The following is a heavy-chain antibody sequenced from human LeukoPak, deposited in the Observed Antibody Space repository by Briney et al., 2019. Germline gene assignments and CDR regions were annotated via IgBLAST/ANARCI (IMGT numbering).Heavy chain of an antibody. Sequence: SETLSLTCTVSGGSYYWTWIRQPAGEGLEWIGRIYTSGSTNYNPSLKSRVTMSVDMSKNQFSLKVNSVTAADTAVYYCVREARGWYFDLWGRGTLVTVSS. CDR2: IYTSGST. CDR3: VREARGWYFDL. D-gene: IGHD3-10*01. CDR1: GGSYY. J-gene: IGHJ2*01. V-gene: IGHV4-4*07.